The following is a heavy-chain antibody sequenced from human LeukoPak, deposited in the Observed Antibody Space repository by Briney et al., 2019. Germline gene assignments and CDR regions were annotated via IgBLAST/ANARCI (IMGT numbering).Heavy chain of an antibody. J-gene: IGHJ6*03. Sequence: SETLSLTCTVSGGSISSGSYYWSWIRQPAGKGLEWIGRIYTSGSTNYNPSLKSRVTISVDTSKNQFSLKLSSVTAADTAVYYCARATVAGSYYYYYMDVWGKGTTVTISS. V-gene: IGHV4-61*02. CDR2: IYTSGST. CDR1: GGSISSGSYY. CDR3: ARATVAGSYYYYYMDV. D-gene: IGHD3-10*01.